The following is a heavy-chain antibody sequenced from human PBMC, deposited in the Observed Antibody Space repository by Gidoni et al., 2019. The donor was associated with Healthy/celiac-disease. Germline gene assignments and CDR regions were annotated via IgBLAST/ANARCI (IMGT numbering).Heavy chain of an antibody. CDR1: GGSISSGSYY. Sequence: QVQLQESGPGLVKPSQTLSLTCTVSGGSISSGSYYWRWIRQPAGKGLEWIGRIYTSGSTNYNPSLKSRVTISVDTSKNQFSLKLSSVTAADTAVYYCAREGAYYDILTGYYNPNWFDPWGQGTLVTVSS. V-gene: IGHV4-61*02. D-gene: IGHD3-9*01. CDR2: IYTSGST. J-gene: IGHJ5*02. CDR3: AREGAYYDILTGYYNPNWFDP.